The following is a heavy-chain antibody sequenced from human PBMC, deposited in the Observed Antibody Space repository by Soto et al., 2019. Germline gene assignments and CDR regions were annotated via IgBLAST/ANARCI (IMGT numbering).Heavy chain of an antibody. V-gene: IGHV6-1*01. CDR1: GDSVSSNSAA. D-gene: IGHD3-10*01. CDR3: ARDSSLLLWFGSRTYGMDV. J-gene: IGHJ6*02. Sequence: SQTLSLTCAISGDSVSSNSAAWNWIRQSPSRGPEWLGRTYYRSKWYNDYAVSVKSRITINPDTSKNQFSLQLNSVTPEDTAVYYCARDSSLLLWFGSRTYGMDVWGQGTTVTGSS. CDR2: TYYRSKWYN.